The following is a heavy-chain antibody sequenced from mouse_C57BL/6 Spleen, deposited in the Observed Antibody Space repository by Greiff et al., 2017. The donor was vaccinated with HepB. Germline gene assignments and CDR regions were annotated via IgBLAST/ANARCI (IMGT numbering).Heavy chain of an antibody. Sequence: EVHLVESGGGLVKPGGSLKLSCAASGFTFSSYAMSWVRQTPEKRLEWVATISDGGSYTYYTDNVKGRFTISRDNAKNNLYLQMSHLKSEDTAMYYCARDGRLRRGVYAMDYWGQGTSVTVSS. V-gene: IGHV5-4*01. D-gene: IGHD2-4*01. CDR1: GFTFSSYA. CDR3: ARDGRLRRGVYAMDY. J-gene: IGHJ4*01. CDR2: ISDGGSYT.